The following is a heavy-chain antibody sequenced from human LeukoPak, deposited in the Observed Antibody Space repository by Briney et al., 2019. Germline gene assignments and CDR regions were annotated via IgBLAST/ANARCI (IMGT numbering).Heavy chain of an antibody. CDR1: GYTFTSYG. Sequence: ASVKVSCKASGYTFTSYGISWVRQAPGQGLEWMGWISAYNGNTNYAQKLQGRVTMTTDTSTSTAYMELSSLRSEDTAVYYCARESTVTYPGGYYFDYWGQGTLVTVSS. D-gene: IGHD4-11*01. CDR3: ARESTVTYPGGYYFDY. V-gene: IGHV1-18*01. J-gene: IGHJ4*02. CDR2: ISAYNGNT.